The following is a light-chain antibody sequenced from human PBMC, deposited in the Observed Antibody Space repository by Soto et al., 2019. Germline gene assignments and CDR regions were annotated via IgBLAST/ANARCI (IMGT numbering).Light chain of an antibody. CDR2: AAT. CDR3: QQANSLPLT. V-gene: IGKV1-12*01. J-gene: IGKJ4*01. CDR1: QGISNW. Sequence: DIQMTQSPSSVSASVGDRVTITCRATQGISNWLAWYQQKPGQAPKLLIYAATSLQDGVPLRFSGSGSGADFTLTISALQPEDFVTYYCQQANSLPLTFGGGTKVEIK.